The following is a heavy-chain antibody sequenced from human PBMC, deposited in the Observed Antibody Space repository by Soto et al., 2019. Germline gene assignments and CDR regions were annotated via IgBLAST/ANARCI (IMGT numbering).Heavy chain of an antibody. CDR2: IIPIYGTA. J-gene: IGHJ4*02. D-gene: IGHD6-13*01. V-gene: IGHV1-69*01. Sequence: QVQLVQSGAEVKKPGSSVTVSCKASGGTFSSYAISWVRQAPGQGLEWMGGIIPIYGTANYAQKFQGRVTITADESTSTAYMELSSLRSEDTAVYYCASGIAAAGPTYYYFDYWGQGTLVTVSS. CDR3: ASGIAAAGPTYYYFDY. CDR1: GGTFSSYA.